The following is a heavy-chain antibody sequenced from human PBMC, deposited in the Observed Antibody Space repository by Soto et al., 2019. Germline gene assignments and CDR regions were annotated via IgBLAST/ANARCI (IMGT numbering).Heavy chain of an antibody. CDR3: ARTGERWILGYYFDY. D-gene: IGHD2-2*03. J-gene: IGHJ4*02. Sequence: PSETLSLTCTVSGGSISSGGYYWSWIRQHPGKGLEWIGYIYYSGSTYYNPSLKSRVTISVDTSKNQFSLKLSSVTAADTAVYYCARTGERWILGYYFDYWGQGTLVTVS. V-gene: IGHV4-31*03. CDR1: GGSISSGGYY. CDR2: IYYSGST.